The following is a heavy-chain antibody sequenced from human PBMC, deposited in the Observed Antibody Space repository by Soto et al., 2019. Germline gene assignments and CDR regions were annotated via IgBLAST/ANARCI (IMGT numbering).Heavy chain of an antibody. CDR2: IYHSGST. Sequence: KTSETLSLTCAVSGYSISSGYYWGWIRQPPGKGLEWIGSIYHSGSTYYNPSLKSRVTISVDTSKNQFSLKLSSVTVADTAVYYCARAYGDYEGNMDYYGMDVWGQGTTVTVSS. D-gene: IGHD4-17*01. CDR1: GYSISSGYY. J-gene: IGHJ6*02. CDR3: ARAYGDYEGNMDYYGMDV. V-gene: IGHV4-38-2*01.